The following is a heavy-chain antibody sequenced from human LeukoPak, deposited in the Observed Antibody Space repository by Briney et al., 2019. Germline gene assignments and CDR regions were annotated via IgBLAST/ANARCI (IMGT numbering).Heavy chain of an antibody. CDR3: AKGPSSGWPYYFDY. D-gene: IGHD6-19*01. CDR2: ISGSGGST. V-gene: IGHV3-23*01. CDR1: GFTFSSYA. J-gene: IGHJ4*02. Sequence: PGGSLRLSCAASGFTFSSYAMSWVRQASGKGLEWASVISGSGGSTYYADSVKGRFTISRDNSKNTLYLQMNSLRAEDTAVYYCAKGPSSGWPYYFDYWGQGTLVTVSS.